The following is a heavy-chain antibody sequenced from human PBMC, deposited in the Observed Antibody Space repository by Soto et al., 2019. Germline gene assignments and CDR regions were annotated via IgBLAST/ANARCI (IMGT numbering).Heavy chain of an antibody. J-gene: IGHJ3*02. CDR3: ARGSRGLGTGDDDAFNI. Sequence: QVQLVQSGAEVKKPGASVKVSCKASEYTFATYDINWVRQATGQGLEWTGWMNPNSGNTGYAQKFQGRVTMTRNTSISTAYMELSSLRSDDTAVYYCARGSRGLGTGDDDAFNIWGQGTLVTVSS. CDR2: MNPNSGNT. CDR1: EYTFATYD. D-gene: IGHD1-1*01. V-gene: IGHV1-8*01.